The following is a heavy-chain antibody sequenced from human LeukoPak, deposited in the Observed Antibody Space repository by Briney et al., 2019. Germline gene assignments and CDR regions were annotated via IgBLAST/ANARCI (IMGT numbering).Heavy chain of an antibody. J-gene: IGHJ6*03. CDR2: IYYSGST. CDR3: ARRADYYGSGTEYYYYYMDV. V-gene: IGHV4-39*01. Sequence: PSETLSLTCTVSGGSISSSSYYWGWIRQPPGKGLEWIGSIYYSGSTYYNPSLKSRVTISVDTSKNQFSLKLSSVTAADTAVYYCARRADYYGSGTEYYYYYMDVRGKGTTVTISS. CDR1: GGSISSSSYY. D-gene: IGHD3-10*01.